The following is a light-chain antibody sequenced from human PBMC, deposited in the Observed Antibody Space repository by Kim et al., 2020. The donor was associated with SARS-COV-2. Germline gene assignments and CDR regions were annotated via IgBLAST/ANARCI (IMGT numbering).Light chain of an antibody. CDR1: QNIGDL. CDR2: RAT. Sequence: SSSIGDIVTITCRASQNIGDLLACYQQKPGNAPKLLIARATSLVSGVPLRFSGSGSGTEFTLTISSLQPEDFATYYCQRNNNYWTFGQGTKVDIK. V-gene: IGKV1-5*03. CDR3: QRNNNYWT. J-gene: IGKJ1*01.